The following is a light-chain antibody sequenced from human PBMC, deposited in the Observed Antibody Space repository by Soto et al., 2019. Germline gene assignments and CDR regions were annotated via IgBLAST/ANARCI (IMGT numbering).Light chain of an antibody. CDR2: KAS. CDR3: QQYDIYWT. J-gene: IGKJ1*01. V-gene: IGKV1-5*03. CDR1: QSISSW. Sequence: DIQMTQSPSTLSASVGDRVTITCRASQSISSWLAWYQQKPGKAPNLLIYKASNLQTGVPSRFSGSGSGTEFTLTISSLQPDDFAPYYCQQYDIYWTFGQGTKVDIK.